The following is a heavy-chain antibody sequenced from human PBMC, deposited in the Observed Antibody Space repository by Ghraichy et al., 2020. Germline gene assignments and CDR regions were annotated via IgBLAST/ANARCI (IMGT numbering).Heavy chain of an antibody. CDR3: ARGGGTMVQGVRYFDY. Sequence: ASVKVSCKASGYTFTGYYMHWVRQAPGQGLEWMGIINPSGGSTSYAQKFQGRVTMTRDTSTSTVYMELSSLRSEDTAVYYCARGGGTMVQGVRYFDYLGQGTLVTVSS. V-gene: IGHV1-46*01. D-gene: IGHD3-10*01. CDR1: GYTFTGYY. J-gene: IGHJ4*02. CDR2: INPSGGST.